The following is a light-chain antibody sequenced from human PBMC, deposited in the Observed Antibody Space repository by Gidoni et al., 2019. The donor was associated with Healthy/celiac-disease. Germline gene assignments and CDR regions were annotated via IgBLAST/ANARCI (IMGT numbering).Light chain of an antibody. CDR3: AAWDDSLNGQGV. CDR2: SNK. J-gene: IGLJ2*01. V-gene: IGLV1-44*01. CDR1: SPNIGSNT. Sequence: HSVLTHPPSPSGTPGQRVTISCSGSSPNIGSNTVNWYQQLPGTAPKLLIYSNKQRPSGVPDRFSGSKSGTSAALAISGLQSEDEADYYCAAWDDSLNGQGVFGGGTKLTVL.